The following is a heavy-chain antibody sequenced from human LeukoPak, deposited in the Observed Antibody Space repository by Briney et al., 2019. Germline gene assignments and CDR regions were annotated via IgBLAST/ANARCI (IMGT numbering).Heavy chain of an antibody. D-gene: IGHD2-15*01. Sequence: SETLSLTCTVSGGSIRSYYWSWIRQPPGKGLEWVGYIFYSGTTDSNPSLKSRVTISVDTSKNQFSLKLSSVTAADTAVYYCARTYCSGGSCHFHYWGQGTLVTVSS. CDR2: IFYSGTT. CDR1: GGSIRSYY. CDR3: ARTYCSGGSCHFHY. J-gene: IGHJ4*02. V-gene: IGHV4-59*08.